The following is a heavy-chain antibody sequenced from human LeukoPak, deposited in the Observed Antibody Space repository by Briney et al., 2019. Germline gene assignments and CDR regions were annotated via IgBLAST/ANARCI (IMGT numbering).Heavy chain of an antibody. J-gene: IGHJ5*02. CDR1: GFTFSDYY. Sequence: GGSLRLSCAASGFTFSDYYMSWIRQAPGKGLEGVSYISSSGSTIYYADSVKGRFTISRDNAKNSLYLQMNSLRAEDTAVYYCAKNSRSSRDWFDPWGQGTLVTVSS. V-gene: IGHV3-11*01. D-gene: IGHD6-13*01. CDR3: AKNSRSSRDWFDP. CDR2: ISSSGSTI.